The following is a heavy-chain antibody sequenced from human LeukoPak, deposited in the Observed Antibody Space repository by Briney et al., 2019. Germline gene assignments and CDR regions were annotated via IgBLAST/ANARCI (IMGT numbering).Heavy chain of an antibody. CDR3: ARDRGPFSANYYFDF. J-gene: IGHJ4*02. Sequence: ASVKVSCKASGYTFTSYSMHWVRQAPGQGLDWMGIINPSGGSTTYAQKFQGRVTMTRDTSTSTVYMELSSLRSDDTAVYYCARDRGPFSANYYFDFWGQGTLVTVSS. V-gene: IGHV1-46*01. CDR2: INPSGGST. D-gene: IGHD3-10*01. CDR1: GYTFTSYS.